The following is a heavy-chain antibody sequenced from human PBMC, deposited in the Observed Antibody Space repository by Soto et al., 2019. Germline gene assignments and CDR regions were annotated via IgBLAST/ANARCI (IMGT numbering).Heavy chain of an antibody. CDR2: IYSSGTT. CDR1: GVSISGYY. Sequence: ETLSLTCTVSGVSISGYYWSWIRQPPGKGLEWIGYIYSSGTTNYNPSLKSRVTISLDTSKNQFSLKLTSVTAADTAVYYCAVGHTSGSYYGHALFWGQGTLVTVSS. V-gene: IGHV4-59*01. CDR3: AVGHTSGSYYGHALF. J-gene: IGHJ4*02. D-gene: IGHD1-26*01.